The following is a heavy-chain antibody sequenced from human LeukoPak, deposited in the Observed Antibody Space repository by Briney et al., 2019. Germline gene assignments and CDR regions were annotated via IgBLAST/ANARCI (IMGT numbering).Heavy chain of an antibody. CDR2: ISSSSSYI. Sequence: GGSLRLSCAASGFTFSSYSMNWVRQAPGKGLEWVSSISSSSSYIYYADSVKGRFTISRDNAKNSLYLQMNSLRAEDTAVYYCARVSLWFGEFYDAFDIWGQGTMVTVSS. CDR1: GFTFSSYS. V-gene: IGHV3-21*06. CDR3: ARVSLWFGEFYDAFDI. J-gene: IGHJ3*02. D-gene: IGHD3-10*01.